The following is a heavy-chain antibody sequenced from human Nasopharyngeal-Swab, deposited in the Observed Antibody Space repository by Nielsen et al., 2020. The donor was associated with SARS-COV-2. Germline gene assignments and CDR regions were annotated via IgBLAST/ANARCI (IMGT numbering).Heavy chain of an antibody. CDR2: INPNSGGT. CDR3: ARDGAIAAAGDVNYYYYYGMDV. V-gene: IGHV1-2*02. CDR1: GYTFTGYY. Sequence: VSVKVSCKASGYTFTGYYMHWVRQAPGQGLEWMGWINPNSGGTNYAQKFQGRVTMTRDTSISTAYTELSRLRSDDTAVYYCARDGAIAAAGDVNYYYYYGMDVWGQGTTVTVSS. J-gene: IGHJ6*02. D-gene: IGHD6-13*01.